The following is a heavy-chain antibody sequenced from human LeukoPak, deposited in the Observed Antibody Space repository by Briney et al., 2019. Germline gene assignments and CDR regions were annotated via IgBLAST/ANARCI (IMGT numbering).Heavy chain of an antibody. Sequence: GGSLRLSCAASGFTFSSYEMNWVRQAPGKGLEWVSYISSSGSTIYYADSVKGRFTISRDNAKNSLYLQMNSLRAEDTAVYYCATLNYDFWSGWFDPWGQGTLVTVSS. V-gene: IGHV3-48*03. CDR3: ATLNYDFWSGWFDP. J-gene: IGHJ5*02. D-gene: IGHD3-3*01. CDR2: ISSSGSTI. CDR1: GFTFSSYE.